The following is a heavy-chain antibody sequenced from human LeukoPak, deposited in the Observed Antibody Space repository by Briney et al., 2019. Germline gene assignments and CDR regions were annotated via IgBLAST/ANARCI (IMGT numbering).Heavy chain of an antibody. J-gene: IGHJ4*02. CDR2: IYTSGST. CDR1: GGSISSGSYY. CDR3: ARDAMARGVSY. Sequence: SEXLSLTCTVSGGSISSGSYYWSWIRQPAGKGLEWIGRIYTSGSTNYNPSLKSRVTISVATSKNQFSLKLSSVTAADTAVYYCARDAMARGVSYWGQGPLVTVSS. V-gene: IGHV4-61*02. D-gene: IGHD3-10*01.